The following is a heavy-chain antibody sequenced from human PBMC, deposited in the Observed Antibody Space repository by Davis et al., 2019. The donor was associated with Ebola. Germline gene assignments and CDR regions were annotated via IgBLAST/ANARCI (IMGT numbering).Heavy chain of an antibody. CDR3: VRHGARGSYNLRDSWFDP. D-gene: IGHD1-26*01. J-gene: IGHJ5*02. CDR2: IYYSGST. CDR1: GGSISSSGHY. Sequence: PSETLSLTCTVSGGSISSSGHYWGWIRQPPGKGLEWIASIYYSGSTYYNPSLKSRVTISVDTSKNQIALKLSSVTAADTAVYYCVRHGARGSYNLRDSWFDPWGQGTLVTVSS. V-gene: IGHV4-39*01.